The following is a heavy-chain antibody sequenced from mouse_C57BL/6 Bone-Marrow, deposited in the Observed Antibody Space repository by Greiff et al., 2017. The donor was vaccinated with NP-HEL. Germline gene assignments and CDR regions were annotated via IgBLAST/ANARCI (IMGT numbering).Heavy chain of an antibody. CDR3: AREGYGSSYAMDY. Sequence: QVQLQQPGAELVKPGASVKLSCKASGYTFTSYWMQWVKQRPGQGLEWIGEIDPSDSYTNYNQKFKGKATLTVDTSSSTAYMQLSSLTSEDSAVYYWAREGYGSSYAMDYWGQGTSVTVSS. CDR2: IDPSDSYT. V-gene: IGHV1-50*01. J-gene: IGHJ4*01. CDR1: GYTFTSYW. D-gene: IGHD1-1*01.